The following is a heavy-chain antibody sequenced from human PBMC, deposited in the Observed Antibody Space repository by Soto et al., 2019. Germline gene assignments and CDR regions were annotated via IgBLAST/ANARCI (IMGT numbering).Heavy chain of an antibody. CDR2: IYYSGST. Sequence: SETLSLTCTVSGGSISSSSYYWGWIRQPPGKGLEWIGSIYYSGSTYYNPSLKSRVTISVDTSKNQFSLKLSSVTAADPAVYSCASQSYCSGGSCYWFDPWGQGTLVTVSS. J-gene: IGHJ5*02. CDR1: GGSISSSSYY. D-gene: IGHD2-15*01. V-gene: IGHV4-39*01. CDR3: ASQSYCSGGSCYWFDP.